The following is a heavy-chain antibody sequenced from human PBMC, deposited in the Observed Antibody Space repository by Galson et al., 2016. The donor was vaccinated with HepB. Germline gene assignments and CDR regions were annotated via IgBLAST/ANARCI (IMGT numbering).Heavy chain of an antibody. Sequence: LRLSCAASGFTFSNHAMSWVRQAPGKGLEWVGYVYYSSSTYDNPSLKSRVTRSVDTSKNQFSQKLSSVTAADTAVYYWARGDDILTGTYYFDYWGQGTLVTVSS. CDR2: VYYSSST. D-gene: IGHD3-9*01. CDR3: ARGDDILTGTYYFDY. V-gene: IGHV4-30-4*01. CDR1: GFTFSNHA. J-gene: IGHJ4*02.